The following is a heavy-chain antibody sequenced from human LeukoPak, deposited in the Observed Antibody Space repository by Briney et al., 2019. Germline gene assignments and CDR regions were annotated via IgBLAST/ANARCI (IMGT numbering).Heavy chain of an antibody. CDR3: ARDRRLRFLEWQKVDY. CDR2: ISAYNGNT. CDR1: GYTSTSYG. V-gene: IGHV1-18*01. J-gene: IGHJ4*02. Sequence: ASVKVSCKASGYTSTSYGISWVRQAPGQGLEWMGWISAYNGNTNYAQKLQGRVTMTTDTSTSTAYMELRSLRSDDTAVYYCARDRRLRFLEWQKVDYWGQGTLVTVSS. D-gene: IGHD3-3*01.